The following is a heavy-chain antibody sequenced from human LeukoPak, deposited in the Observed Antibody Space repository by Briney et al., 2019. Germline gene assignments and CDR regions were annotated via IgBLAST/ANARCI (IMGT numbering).Heavy chain of an antibody. V-gene: IGHV3-23*01. CDR2: ISASETSI. J-gene: IGHJ6*02. CDR3: AHRLNYYDRAGYAWGLDV. Sequence: GGSLRLSCAASGFTFSLYNMNWVRQAPGKGLEWVSQISASETSIKYADSVKGRFTISRDNSKNTLYLQMNSLRAEDTAVYYCAHRLNYYDRAGYAWGLDVWGQGTTVTVSS. CDR1: GFTFSLYN. D-gene: IGHD3-22*01.